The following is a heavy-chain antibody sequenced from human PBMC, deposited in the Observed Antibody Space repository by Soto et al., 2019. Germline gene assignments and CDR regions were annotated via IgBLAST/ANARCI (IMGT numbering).Heavy chain of an antibody. Sequence: SETLSLTCAVYGGPFSGYYWSWIRQPPGKGLEWIGEINHSGSTNYNPSLKSRVTISVDTSKNQFSLKLSSVTAADTAVYYCASTSRTYYGMDVWGQGTTVTVSS. CDR1: GGPFSGYY. D-gene: IGHD1-7*01. CDR3: ASTSRTYYGMDV. J-gene: IGHJ6*02. CDR2: INHSGST. V-gene: IGHV4-34*01.